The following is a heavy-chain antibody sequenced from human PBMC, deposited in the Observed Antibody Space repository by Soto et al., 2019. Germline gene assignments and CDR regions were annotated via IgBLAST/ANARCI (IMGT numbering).Heavy chain of an antibody. V-gene: IGHV1-69*02. Sequence: QVQLVQSGAEVRKPGSSVKVSCKASGVTFSSYTISWVRQAPGQGLEWMGRIIPVLGVANYAPKFQGRLTIIVDEPTRTGCLALTSLRLEGTAMYYARWLTNGDCDGSDFWGQGTVITVSS. CDR2: IIPVLGVA. D-gene: IGHD2-15*01. CDR1: GVTFSSYT. CDR3: RWLTNGDCDGSDF. J-gene: IGHJ3*01.